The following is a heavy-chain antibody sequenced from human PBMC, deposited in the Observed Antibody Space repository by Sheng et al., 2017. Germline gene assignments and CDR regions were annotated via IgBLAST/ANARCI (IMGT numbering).Heavy chain of an antibody. D-gene: IGHD3-10*01. CDR1: GGSISSSSYY. J-gene: IGHJ4*02. Sequence: QLHLQESCPGLVKPSETLSLTCTVSGGSISSSSYYWGWIRQPPGKGLEWIGSIYYSGSHLLQPALKSRVTISVDTSKNQFSLKLSSVTAADTAVYCCARHLWSAPKYYFDYWGQGTLVTVSS. CDR2: IYYSGSH. CDR3: ARHLWSAPKYYFDY. V-gene: IGHV4-39*01.